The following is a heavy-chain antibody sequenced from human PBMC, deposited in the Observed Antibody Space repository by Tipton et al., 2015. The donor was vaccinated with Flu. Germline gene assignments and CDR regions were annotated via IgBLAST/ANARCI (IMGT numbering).Heavy chain of an antibody. CDR3: ARHADGYNDY. CDR2: IRSKINNYAT. J-gene: IGHJ4*02. V-gene: IGHV3-73*01. D-gene: IGHD5-24*01. CDR1: GFNFSASA. Sequence: SLRLSCAASGFNFSASAIHRVRQASGRGLEWVGRIRSKINNYATVYAESMKGRFTISRDDSKNTAYLQMNSLRTEDTAVYYCARHADGYNDYWGQGTLVTVSS.